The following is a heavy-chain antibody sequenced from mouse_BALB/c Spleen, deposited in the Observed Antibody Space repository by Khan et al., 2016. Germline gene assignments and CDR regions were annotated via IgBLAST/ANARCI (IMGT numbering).Heavy chain of an antibody. Sequence: IQLQQSGPELVKPGASVKMSCKASGYTFTSYVMHWVKQKPGQGLEWIGYINPYNDGTKYNEKFKGKATLTSDKSSSTAYMELSSLTSEDSAVYYCARSTMITFFDYWGQGTTLTVSS. CDR2: INPYNDGT. CDR3: ARSTMITFFDY. CDR1: GYTFTSYV. J-gene: IGHJ2*01. D-gene: IGHD2-4*01. V-gene: IGHV1S136*01.